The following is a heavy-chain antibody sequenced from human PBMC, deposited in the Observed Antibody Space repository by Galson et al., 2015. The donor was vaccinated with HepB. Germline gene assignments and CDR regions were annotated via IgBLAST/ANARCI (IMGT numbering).Heavy chain of an antibody. CDR3: VRHGGRYCKNASCYMFDP. Sequence: QSGAEVKKPGESLKISCKTSGYTFTAYWIGWVRQMPGKGLEWIGIIYPYDSDTRYSPSLQGQVTISADKSNSTAYLQWSSLRASETALYYFVRHGGRYCKNASCYMFDPWGQGTLVTVSS. V-gene: IGHV5-51*01. CDR1: GYTFTAYW. D-gene: IGHD2-2*02. J-gene: IGHJ5*02. CDR2: IYPYDSDT.